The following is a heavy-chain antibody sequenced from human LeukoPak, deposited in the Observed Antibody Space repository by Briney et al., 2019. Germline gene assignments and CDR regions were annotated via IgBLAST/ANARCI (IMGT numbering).Heavy chain of an antibody. Sequence: GGSLRLSCAASEFIFSDYWMSWVRQAPGKGLEWVANIKPDGSEKNYVDSVRGRFTISRDNAKSSVFLQMNSLRAEDTAVYYCARRGYTFDYWGLGTLVTVSS. CDR1: EFIFSDYW. CDR3: ARRGYTFDY. D-gene: IGHD5-24*01. V-gene: IGHV3-7*01. J-gene: IGHJ4*02. CDR2: IKPDGSEK.